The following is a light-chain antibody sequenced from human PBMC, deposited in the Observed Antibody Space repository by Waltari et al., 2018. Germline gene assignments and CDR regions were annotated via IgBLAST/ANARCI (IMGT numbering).Light chain of an antibody. V-gene: IGLV1-47*01. Sequence: QSVLTQPPSASGTPGQRVTISCSGSSSNIGSNYVYWYQQLPGTAPKLLIYRNKQRPSGVPDRFAGSKSGTSASLAISGRRSEDEADYYCAAWDGSLSVGLFGGGTKLTVL. CDR1: SSNIGSNY. CDR2: RNK. J-gene: IGLJ3*02. CDR3: AAWDGSLSVGL.